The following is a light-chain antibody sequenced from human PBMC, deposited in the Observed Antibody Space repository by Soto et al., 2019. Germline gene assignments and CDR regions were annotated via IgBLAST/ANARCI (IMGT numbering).Light chain of an antibody. CDR2: GAS. V-gene: IGKV3-20*01. CDR1: QSVSSSS. J-gene: IGKJ1*01. CDR3: HQYGSSLWT. Sequence: EIVLTQSPGTLSLSPGERATLSCRASQSVSSSSLAWYQQKPGQAPRLLIYGASSRATGIPDRFSGSGSGTDFTLTISRLEPEDFAVYYCHQYGSSLWTFGQGTKVEIK.